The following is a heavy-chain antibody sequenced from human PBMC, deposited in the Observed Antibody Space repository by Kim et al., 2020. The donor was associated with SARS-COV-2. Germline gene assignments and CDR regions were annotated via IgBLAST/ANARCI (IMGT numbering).Heavy chain of an antibody. V-gene: IGHV3-33*01. Sequence: YYADSVKGRLTISRDNSKNTLYLQMSSLRAEDTAVYYCAREMSAAGPPSHWGQGTLVTVSS. D-gene: IGHD6-13*01. CDR3: AREMSAAGPPSH. J-gene: IGHJ4*02.